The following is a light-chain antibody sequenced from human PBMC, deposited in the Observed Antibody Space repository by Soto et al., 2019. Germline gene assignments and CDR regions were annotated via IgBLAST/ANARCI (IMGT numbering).Light chain of an antibody. J-gene: IGKJ1*01. CDR3: QQYGSSRWA. CDR2: GAS. CDR1: QSVSSTY. Sequence: IVLTQSPGTLSLSPGERATLSCRAGQSVSSTYLAWYQQKRGQAPRLLIYGASNRATGIPDRFSGSWSGTDFTLTISSLQPEDFAVYYCQQYGSSRWAFGQGTKVEIK. V-gene: IGKV3-20*01.